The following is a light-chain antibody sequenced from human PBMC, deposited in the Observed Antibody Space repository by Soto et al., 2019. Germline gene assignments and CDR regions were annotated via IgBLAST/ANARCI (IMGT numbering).Light chain of an antibody. J-gene: IGLJ1*01. Sequence: SVLTQPAAVSGSPGQSITISCTGTSSAVGGYNFVSWYQQHPGKAPKVMIYDVYNRPSGVSNRFSGSKSGNTASLTISGLQAEDEADYYCDSYTSSTLYVFGSGTKVTVL. CDR1: SSAVGGYNF. CDR3: DSYTSSTLYV. V-gene: IGLV2-14*01. CDR2: DVY.